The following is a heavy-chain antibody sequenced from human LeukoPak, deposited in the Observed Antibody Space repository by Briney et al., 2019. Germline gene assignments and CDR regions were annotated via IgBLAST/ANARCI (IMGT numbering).Heavy chain of an antibody. CDR3: ARGTHYYDSSGNWDDGGEAFDI. J-gene: IGHJ3*02. CDR1: GFTYSHNG. Sequence: PGGSLRLSCVASGFTYSHNGMHWVRQAPGKGLEWVAFIQYDGNTIFYADSVKGRFTISRDNSKNTLYLQMNSLRTDDTAVYYCARGTHYYDSSGNWDDGGEAFDIWGQGTMVTVSS. D-gene: IGHD3-22*01. CDR2: IQYDGNTI. V-gene: IGHV3-30*02.